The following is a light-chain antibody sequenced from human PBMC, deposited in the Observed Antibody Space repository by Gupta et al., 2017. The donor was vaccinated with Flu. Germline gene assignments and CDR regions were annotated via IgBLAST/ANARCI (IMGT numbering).Light chain of an antibody. CDR3: AAGDDSTRVV. Sequence: QSLLTRPPSASGTPGQRVTISCSGSSSNRGSNYVYWYQQLPGTATKLRIYRNNQRPSGVPARFSGSKSGTAASLAIRGRRAEEEADYYCAAGDDSTRVVFGGGTKLTVL. CDR2: RNN. J-gene: IGLJ2*01. CDR1: SSNRGSNY. V-gene: IGLV1-47*01.